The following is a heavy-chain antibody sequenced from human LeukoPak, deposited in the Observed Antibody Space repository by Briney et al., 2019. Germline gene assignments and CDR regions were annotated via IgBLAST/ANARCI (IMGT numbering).Heavy chain of an antibody. CDR1: GFTSTTYG. D-gene: IGHD3-10*01. Sequence: GRSLRLSCAASGFTSTTYGMHWVRQAPGKGLEWVAVISNDGSNKYYADSVKGRFTISRDNSKNTVYLQMDSLRADDTAVYYCAGKPYGLGSYYNNWFDPGGQGTLVTVSS. V-gene: IGHV3-30*03. CDR2: ISNDGSNK. J-gene: IGHJ5*02. CDR3: AGKPYGLGSYYNNWFDP.